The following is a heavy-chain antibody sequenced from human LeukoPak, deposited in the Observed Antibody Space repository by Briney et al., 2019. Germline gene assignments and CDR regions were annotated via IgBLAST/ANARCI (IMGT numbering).Heavy chain of an antibody. V-gene: IGHV3-30*18. Sequence: GWSLRLSCAASGFTFSSYGMHWVRQAPGKGLEWAAVISYDGSNKYYADSVKGRFTISRDNSKNTLYLQMNSLRAEDTAVYYCAKEISVYYGSGKGPIDYWGQGTLVTVSS. D-gene: IGHD3-10*01. CDR3: AKEISVYYGSGKGPIDY. CDR2: ISYDGSNK. J-gene: IGHJ4*02. CDR1: GFTFSSYG.